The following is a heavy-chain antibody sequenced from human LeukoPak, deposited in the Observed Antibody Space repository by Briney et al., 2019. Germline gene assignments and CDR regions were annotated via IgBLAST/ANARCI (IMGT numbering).Heavy chain of an antibody. CDR2: ISSSSSYI. CDR1: GLTFSSYS. Sequence: GGSLRLSCAASGLTFSSYSMNWVRQAPGKGLEWVSSISSSSSYIYYADSVKGRFTISRDNAKNSLYLQMNSLRAEDTAVYYCARDRGGAIAWYCSGGSCPHRSANRGFDYWGQGTLVTVSS. J-gene: IGHJ4*02. V-gene: IGHV3-21*01. CDR3: ARDRGGAIAWYCSGGSCPHRSANRGFDY. D-gene: IGHD2-15*01.